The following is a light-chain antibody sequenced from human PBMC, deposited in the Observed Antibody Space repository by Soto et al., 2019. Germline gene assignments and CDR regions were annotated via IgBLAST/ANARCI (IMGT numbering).Light chain of an antibody. CDR1: QRVSRN. CDR3: HQYNNWPLYP. CDR2: GAS. J-gene: IGKJ2*01. Sequence: EIVMTQSPATLPVSRGERATLACRARQRVSRNLAWYQQKPGQAPRLLIYGASTRATGIPARFSGSGSGTEFTLTLSSLQSEDFAVSYCHQYNNWPLYPFGQGTKREIK. V-gene: IGKV3-15*01.